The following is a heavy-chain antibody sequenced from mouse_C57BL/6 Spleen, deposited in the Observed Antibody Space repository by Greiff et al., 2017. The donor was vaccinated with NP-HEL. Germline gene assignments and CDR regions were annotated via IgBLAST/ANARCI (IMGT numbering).Heavy chain of an antibody. V-gene: IGHV1-52*01. CDR3: ARGCYYGSSWYFDV. Sequence: QVQLQQPGAELVRPGSSVKLSCKASGYTFTSYWMHWVKQRPIQGLEWIGNIDPSDSETHYNQKFKDKATLTVDKSSSTAYMQLSSLTSEDSAVYYCARGCYYGSSWYFDVWGTGTTVTVSS. CDR1: GYTFTSYW. D-gene: IGHD1-1*01. J-gene: IGHJ1*03. CDR2: IDPSDSET.